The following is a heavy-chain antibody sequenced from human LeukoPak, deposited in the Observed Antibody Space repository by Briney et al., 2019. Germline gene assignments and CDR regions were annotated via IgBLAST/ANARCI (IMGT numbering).Heavy chain of an antibody. V-gene: IGHV4-39*07. D-gene: IGHD2-15*01. CDR3: ARAPRWYYFDY. J-gene: IGHJ4*02. CDR2: IYYSGST. CDR1: GGSISSSSYY. Sequence: SETLSLTCTVSGGSISSSSYYWGWIRQPPGKGLEWIGTIYYSGSTYYNPSLKSRVTISVDTSKNQFSLKLSSVTAADTAVYYCARAPRWYYFDYWGQGTLVTVSS.